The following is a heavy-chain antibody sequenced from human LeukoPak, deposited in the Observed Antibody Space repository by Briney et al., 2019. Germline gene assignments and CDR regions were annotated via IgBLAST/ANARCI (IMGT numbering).Heavy chain of an antibody. V-gene: IGHV3-33*01. CDR3: AREGSPSYGMDV. CDR2: IWYDGSNK. J-gene: IGHJ6*02. Sequence: PGRSLILSCAASGFTFSSYGMHWVCQAPGKGLEWVAVIWYDGSNKYYADSVKGRFTISRDNSKNTLYLQMNSLRAEDTAVYYCAREGSPSYGMDVWGQGTTVTVSS. CDR1: GFTFSSYG.